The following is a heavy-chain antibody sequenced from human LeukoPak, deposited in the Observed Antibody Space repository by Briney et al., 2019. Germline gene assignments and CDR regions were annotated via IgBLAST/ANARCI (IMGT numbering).Heavy chain of an antibody. CDR3: AREDLGYGSGSYNLYFDY. CDR2: ISAYNGNT. D-gene: IGHD3-10*01. V-gene: IGHV1-18*01. CDR1: GYTFTSYG. Sequence: ASVKVSCKASGYTFTSYGISWVRQAPGQGLEWMGWISAYNGNTNYAQKLQGRVTMTTDTSTNTAYMELRSLGSDDTAVYYCAREDLGYGSGSYNLYFDYWGQGTLVTVSS. J-gene: IGHJ4*02.